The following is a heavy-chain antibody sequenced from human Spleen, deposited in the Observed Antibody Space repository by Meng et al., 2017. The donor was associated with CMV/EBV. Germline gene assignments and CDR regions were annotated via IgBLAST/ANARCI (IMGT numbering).Heavy chain of an antibody. V-gene: IGHV3-23*01. D-gene: IGHD3-16*01. CDR2: ITGSGGST. J-gene: IGHJ3*02. Sequence: GESLKISCTASGFTFSSYAMSWVRQAPGKGLEWVSAITGSGGSTYYADSVKGRFTISRDNSKNTLYLQMSSLRAEDTAVYYCAKQYVNIWGQGTMVTVSS. CDR1: GFTFSSYA. CDR3: AKQYVNI.